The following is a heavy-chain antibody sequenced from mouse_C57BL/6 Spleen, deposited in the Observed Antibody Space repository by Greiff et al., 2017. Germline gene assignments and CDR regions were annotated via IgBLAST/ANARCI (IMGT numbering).Heavy chain of an antibody. CDR3: TRAVYYYGSSYYFDY. D-gene: IGHD1-1*01. Sequence: EVMLVESGEGLVKPGGSLKLSCAASGFTFSSYAMSWVRQTPEKRLEWVAYISSGGDYIYYADTVKGRFTISRDNARNTLYLQMSSLKSEDTAMYYYTRAVYYYGSSYYFDYWGQGTTLTVSS. CDR1: GFTFSSYA. J-gene: IGHJ2*01. V-gene: IGHV5-9-1*02. CDR2: ISSGGDYI.